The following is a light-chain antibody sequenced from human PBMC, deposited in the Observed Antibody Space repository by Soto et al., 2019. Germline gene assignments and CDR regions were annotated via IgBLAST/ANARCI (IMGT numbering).Light chain of an antibody. V-gene: IGKV3-15*01. CDR1: QSVSSN. CDR3: QQYHNWPPLS. J-gene: IGKJ4*01. Sequence: EIVMTQSPATLSVSPGERATLSCRASQSVSSNLAWYQQKPGQAPRLLIYGASSRATGIPARFSGSGSGTDFTLTISSLQSEDFAVYYCQQYHNWPPLSFGRGTKVEIK. CDR2: GAS.